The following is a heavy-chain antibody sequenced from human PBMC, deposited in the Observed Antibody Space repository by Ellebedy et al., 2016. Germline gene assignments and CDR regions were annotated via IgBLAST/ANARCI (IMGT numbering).Heavy chain of an antibody. Sequence: SGPTLVKPTETLTLTCTVSGFSLSNARMGVSWIRQPPGKALERLAHIFSNDEKSYSTSLKSRLTISKDTSKSQVVLTMTNMDPVDTATYYCARILPEGVSDAFDIWGQGTMVTVSS. CDR1: GFSLSNARMG. CDR3: ARILPEGVSDAFDI. V-gene: IGHV2-26*01. CDR2: IFSNDEK. D-gene: IGHD3-16*01. J-gene: IGHJ3*02.